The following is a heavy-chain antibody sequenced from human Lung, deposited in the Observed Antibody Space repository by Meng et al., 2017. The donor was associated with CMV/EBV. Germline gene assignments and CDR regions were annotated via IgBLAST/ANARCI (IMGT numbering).Heavy chain of an antibody. V-gene: IGHV1-69*05. CDR3: ARIWSSSFYQNRGV. CDR2: IIPMFGTA. D-gene: IGHD6-6*01. CDR1: GGTFSSYG. Sequence: SVKVSXKTSGGTFSSYGISWVRQAPGQGLEWMGGIIPMFGTANYAQKFQGRVTFTTDESTSTAYMELSSLRSDDTAVYYCARIWSSSFYQNRGVWGQGTXVTVSS. J-gene: IGHJ6*02.